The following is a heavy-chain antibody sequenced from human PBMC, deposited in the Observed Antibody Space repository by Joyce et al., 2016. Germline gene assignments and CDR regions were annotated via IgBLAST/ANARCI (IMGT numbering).Heavy chain of an antibody. CDR1: GGSLSGYW. V-gene: IGHV4-34*02. Sequence: QVQLQQWGTGLQRPSETLSLTCAVSGGSLSGYWWSWIRQPPGKGLEWIGEINHGGSTDYNPSLKSRVTISVATSKNQFSLKLTSLTAADTSIYYCARSSGSYWYFDLWGRGTQVTVSS. J-gene: IGHJ2*01. CDR3: ARSSGSYWYFDL. D-gene: IGHD1-26*01. CDR2: INHGGST.